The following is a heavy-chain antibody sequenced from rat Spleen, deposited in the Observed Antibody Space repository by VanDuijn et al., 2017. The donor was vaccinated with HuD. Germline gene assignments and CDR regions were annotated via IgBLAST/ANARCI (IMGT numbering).Heavy chain of an antibody. CDR3: ARGRYNSNWFAY. CDR1: YYSITSSYR. V-gene: IGHV3-3*01. J-gene: IGHJ3*01. CDR2: INSAGSA. Sequence: VQLLESGPGLVKPSQSLSLSCSVTYYSITSSYRWSWIRKFPGIKLEWMGYINSAGSANYNPSLKSRISITRDTSKNQFFLQVNSVTTEDTATYYCARGRYNSNWFAYWGQGTLVTVSS. D-gene: IGHD1-5*01.